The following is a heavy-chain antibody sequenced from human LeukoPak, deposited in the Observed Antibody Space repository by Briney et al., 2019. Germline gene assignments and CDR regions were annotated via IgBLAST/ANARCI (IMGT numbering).Heavy chain of an antibody. Sequence: SETLSLTCAVYGGSFSGYYWSWIRQPPGKGLEWIGEINHSGSTNYNPSLKSRVTISVDTSKNQFSLKLSSVTAADTAVYYCARGRGYVWGSYRNFDYWGQGTLVTVSS. CDR2: INHSGST. CDR1: GGSFSGYY. J-gene: IGHJ4*02. V-gene: IGHV4-34*01. D-gene: IGHD3-16*02. CDR3: ARGRGYVWGSYRNFDY.